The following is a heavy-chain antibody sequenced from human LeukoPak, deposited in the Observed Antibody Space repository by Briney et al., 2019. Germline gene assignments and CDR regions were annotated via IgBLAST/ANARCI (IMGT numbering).Heavy chain of an antibody. V-gene: IGHV3-30*02. D-gene: IGHD6-13*01. CDR3: AKRGYSSSWNFDS. Sequence: LSGGSLRLSCAASGFMFSSSGMHWVRQAPGKGLEWVAFIRYDGSNKYYADSVKGRFTISRDNSKNTVSLQMNSLRPEDTAVYYCAKRGYSSSWNFDSWGQGTLVTVSS. CDR1: GFMFSSSG. J-gene: IGHJ4*02. CDR2: IRYDGSNK.